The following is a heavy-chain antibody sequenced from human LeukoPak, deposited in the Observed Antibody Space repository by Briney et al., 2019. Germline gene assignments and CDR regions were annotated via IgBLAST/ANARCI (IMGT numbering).Heavy chain of an antibody. CDR1: GGTFSSYA. J-gene: IGHJ4*02. D-gene: IGHD5-24*01. Sequence: ASVKVSCKASGGTFSSYAISWVRQAPGQGLEWMGGIIPIFGTANYAQKFQGRVTITADESTSTAYMGLSSLRSEDTAVYYCARDRGDGYNSGFDYWGQGTLVTVSS. CDR3: ARDRGDGYNSGFDY. CDR2: IIPIFGTA. V-gene: IGHV1-69*13.